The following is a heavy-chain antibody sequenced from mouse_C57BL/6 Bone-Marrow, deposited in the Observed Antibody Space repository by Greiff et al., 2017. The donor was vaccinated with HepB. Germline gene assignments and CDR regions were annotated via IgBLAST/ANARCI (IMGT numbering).Heavy chain of an antibody. V-gene: IGHV1-4*01. CDR3: ARQLRLSFDY. Sequence: QVQLQQSGAELARPGASVKMSCKASGYTFTSYTMHWVKQRPGQGLEWIGYINPSSGYTKYNQKFKDKATLTADKSSSTAYMQLSSLTSDDSAVYYCARQLRLSFDYWGQGTTLTVSS. J-gene: IGHJ2*01. CDR2: INPSSGYT. CDR1: GYTFTSYT. D-gene: IGHD3-2*02.